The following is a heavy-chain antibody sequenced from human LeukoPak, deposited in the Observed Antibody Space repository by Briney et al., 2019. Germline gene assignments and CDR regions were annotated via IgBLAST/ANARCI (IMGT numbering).Heavy chain of an antibody. CDR3: EIDSAEAGTDFDY. CDR2: ISSSSATM. V-gene: IGHV3-48*04. J-gene: IGHJ4*02. CDR1: GFTCSNAW. D-gene: IGHD6-13*01. Sequence: GGSLRLSCAAAGFTCSNAWMSWVRQAPGKGPEWVSYISSSSATMYYADSVKGRFTISRDNAKNSLYLQMNSLRAEDTAVYYCEIDSAEAGTDFDYWGQGTLVTVSS.